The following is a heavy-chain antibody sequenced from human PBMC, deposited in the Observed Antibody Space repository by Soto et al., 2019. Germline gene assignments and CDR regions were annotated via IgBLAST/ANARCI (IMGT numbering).Heavy chain of an antibody. CDR1: GYTFTSYA. J-gene: IGHJ5*02. V-gene: IGHV1-3*01. CDR2: VNAGNGNT. D-gene: IGHD3-22*01. Sequence: QVQLVQSGAEVKKPGASVKVSCKASGYTFTSYAMHWVRQAPGQRLEWMGWVNAGNGNTKYSQKFQGRVTITRDTSASTAYMELSSLRSEGTAVYYGARAGEGYYDSSGYYLDPWGQGTLVTVSS. CDR3: ARAGEGYYDSSGYYLDP.